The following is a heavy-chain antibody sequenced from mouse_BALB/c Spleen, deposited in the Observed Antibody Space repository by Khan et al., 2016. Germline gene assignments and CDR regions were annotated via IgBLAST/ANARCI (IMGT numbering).Heavy chain of an antibody. CDR3: VRDVSSSYVRGMHY. J-gene: IGHJ4*01. Sequence: EVQLQESGPSLVKPSQTLSLTCSVTGDSITSGYWNWIRKFPGNKLEYMGDISYSGQTYYNPSLKSRIYITRDTSTNQYSLQLNSVTTEDTAKYASVRDVSSSYVRGMHYWSHGTSGTVSS. CDR2: ISYSGQT. CDR1: GDSITSGY. D-gene: IGHD1-1*01. V-gene: IGHV3-8*02.